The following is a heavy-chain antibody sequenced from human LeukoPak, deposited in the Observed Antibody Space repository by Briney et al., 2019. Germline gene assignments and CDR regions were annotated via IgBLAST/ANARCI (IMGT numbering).Heavy chain of an antibody. V-gene: IGHV1-69*13. CDR3: ARDQGDYGDSALDY. J-gene: IGHJ4*02. CDR1: GGTFSSYA. CDR2: IIPIFGTA. D-gene: IGHD4-17*01. Sequence: GASVKVSCKASGGTFSSYAISWVRQAPGQGLEWMGGIIPIFGTANYAQKFQGRVTIIADESTSTAYMELSSLRSEDTAVYYCARDQGDYGDSALDYWGQGTLVTVSS.